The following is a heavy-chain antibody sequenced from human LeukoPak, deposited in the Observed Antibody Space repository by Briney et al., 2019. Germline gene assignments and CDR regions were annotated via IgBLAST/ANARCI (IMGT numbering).Heavy chain of an antibody. V-gene: IGHV1-58*02. J-gene: IGHJ3*02. CDR3: AAASVGGNDAFDI. CDR1: GFTFTSSA. Sequence: SVKVSCKASGFTFTSSAMQWVRQARGQRLEWIGWIVVGSGNTNYAQKFQERVTITRDMSTSTAYMELSSLRPEDTAVYYCAAASVGGNDAFDIWGQGTMVTVSS. D-gene: IGHD4-23*01. CDR2: IVVGSGNT.